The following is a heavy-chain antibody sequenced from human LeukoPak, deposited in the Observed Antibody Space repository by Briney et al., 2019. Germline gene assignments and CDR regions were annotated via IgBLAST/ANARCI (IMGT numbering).Heavy chain of an antibody. CDR3: ARMGYSGVAARYFDY. CDR2: IKQDGSEK. CDR1: GFTFSDYY. D-gene: IGHD6-6*01. V-gene: IGHV3-7*01. J-gene: IGHJ4*02. Sequence: GGSLRLSCAASGFTFSDYYMTWIRQAPGKGLEWVANIKQDGSEKYYVDSVKGRFTISRDNAKNSLYLQMNSLRAEDTAVYYCARMGYSGVAARYFDYWGQGTLVTVSS.